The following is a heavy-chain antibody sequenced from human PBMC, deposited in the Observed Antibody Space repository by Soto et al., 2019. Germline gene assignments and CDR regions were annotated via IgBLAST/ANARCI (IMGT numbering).Heavy chain of an antibody. J-gene: IGHJ4*02. Sequence: ASVKVSCKASGCTFSSYAIRWVRQAPGQRLEWMGGINAGNGNTNYSQKFQGRVTITRDTSASTAYMELSSLRSEDTAVYYCASSSSGYYFPTDYWGQGTLVTVSS. D-gene: IGHD3-22*01. CDR3: ASSSSGYYFPTDY. V-gene: IGHV1-3*01. CDR1: GCTFSSYA. CDR2: INAGNGNT.